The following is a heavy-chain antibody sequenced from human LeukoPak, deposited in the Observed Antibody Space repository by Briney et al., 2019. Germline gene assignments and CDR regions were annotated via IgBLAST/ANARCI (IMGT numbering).Heavy chain of an antibody. CDR1: GFTFSSDA. D-gene: IGHD1-26*01. J-gene: IGHJ5*02. Sequence: PGGSLRLSCAASGFTFSSDAMTWVSQAPGKGLVWLSPINSGGGTTYYADSVKGRFTISRDYPKNTLYLQMNSLRAEDTAIYYCGKVSLRGWDLLERWLDPGGQGVLVPVS. V-gene: IGHV3-23*01. CDR3: GKVSLRGWDLLERWLDP. CDR2: INSGGGTT.